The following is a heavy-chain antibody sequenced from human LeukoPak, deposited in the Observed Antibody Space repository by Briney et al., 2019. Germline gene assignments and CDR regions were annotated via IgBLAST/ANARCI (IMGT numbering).Heavy chain of an antibody. D-gene: IGHD3-22*01. CDR3: ARKRFGYDSSGYYKQDDAFDI. CDR2: IYDSGST. Sequence: SETLSLTCTVSGGSIRSSYYYWGWIRQPPGKGPEWIGSIYDSGSTYYIPSLKSRVTISVDTSKNQFSLKLNSVTAADTAVYYCARKRFGYDSSGYYKQDDAFDIWGQGTMVTVSS. V-gene: IGHV4-39*07. CDR1: GGSIRSSYYY. J-gene: IGHJ3*02.